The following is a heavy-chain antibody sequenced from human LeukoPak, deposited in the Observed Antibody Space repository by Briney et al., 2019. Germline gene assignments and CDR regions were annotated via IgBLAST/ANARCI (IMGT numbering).Heavy chain of an antibody. D-gene: IGHD1-26*01. CDR1: GYTFTGYY. CDR3: ARVLSGSYYFDY. Sequence: GASVKVSCKASGYTFTGYYMHWVRQAAGQGLEWMGWISAYNGNTNYAQKLQGRVTMTTDTSTSTAYMELRSLRSDDTAVYYCARVLSGSYYFDYWGQGTLVTVSS. J-gene: IGHJ4*02. CDR2: ISAYNGNT. V-gene: IGHV1-18*04.